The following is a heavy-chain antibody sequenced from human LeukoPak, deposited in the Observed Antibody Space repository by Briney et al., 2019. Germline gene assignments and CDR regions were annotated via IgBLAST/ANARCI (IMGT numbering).Heavy chain of an antibody. V-gene: IGHV3-30-3*01. Sequence: GGSLRLSCAASGFTFSSYAMHWVRQAPGKGLEWVAVISYDGSNKYYADSVKGRFTISRDNSKNTPYLQMNSLRAEDTAVYYCARTYYDFVEPLDYWGQGTLVTVSS. CDR3: ARTYYDFVEPLDY. J-gene: IGHJ4*02. CDR1: GFTFSSYA. D-gene: IGHD3-3*01. CDR2: ISYDGSNK.